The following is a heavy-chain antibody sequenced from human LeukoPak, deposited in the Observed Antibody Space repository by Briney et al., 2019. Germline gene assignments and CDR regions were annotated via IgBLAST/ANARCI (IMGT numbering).Heavy chain of an antibody. V-gene: IGHV3-23*01. D-gene: IGHD6-13*01. CDR2: ISGSGVST. Sequence: GGSLRLSCAASGFTFSSYGMSWVRQAPGKGLEWVSAISGSGVSTHYADSVKGRFTISRDNSKNTLYLQMNSLRAEDTAVYYCAKTYSSSWYFAIDPWGQGTLVTVSS. CDR3: AKTYSSSWYFAIDP. CDR1: GFTFSSYG. J-gene: IGHJ5*02.